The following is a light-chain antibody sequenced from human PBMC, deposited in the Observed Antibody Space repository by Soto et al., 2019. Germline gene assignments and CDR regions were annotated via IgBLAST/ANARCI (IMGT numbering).Light chain of an antibody. J-gene: IGKJ1*01. Sequence: EIVMTQSPATLSVSPGERATLSCRASQSVSSNLAWYQQKPGQAPRLLIYGASTRATGIPARFSGSGSGTDFTLTISHLQSEDFAVYYCQHYNNWPPWTFGQGTKVEIE. CDR3: QHYNNWPPWT. V-gene: IGKV3-15*01. CDR1: QSVSSN. CDR2: GAS.